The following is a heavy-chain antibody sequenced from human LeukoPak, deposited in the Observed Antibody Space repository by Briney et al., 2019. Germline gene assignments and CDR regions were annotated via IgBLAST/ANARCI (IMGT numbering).Heavy chain of an antibody. CDR2: INWNGGST. J-gene: IGHJ4*02. Sequence: GGSLRLSCAASGFTFDDYGMSWVRQAPGKGLEWVSGINWNGGSTGYADSVKGRFTTSRDNAKNSLYLQMNSLRAEDTALYYCARGDIAVAPDYWGQGTLVTVSS. V-gene: IGHV3-20*04. CDR3: ARGDIAVAPDY. D-gene: IGHD6-19*01. CDR1: GFTFDDYG.